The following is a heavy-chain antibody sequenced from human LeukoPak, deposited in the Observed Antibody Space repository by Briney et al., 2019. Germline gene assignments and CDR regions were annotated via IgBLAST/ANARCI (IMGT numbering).Heavy chain of an antibody. Sequence: PGGSLRLSCAASGFTFSSYAMSWVRQAPGKGLEWVSAISGSGGSTYYADSVKGRFTISRDNSKNTLYLQMNSLRAEDTAVYYCAKAGYYDFWSGYSLHGLFDYWGQGTLVTVSS. V-gene: IGHV3-23*01. J-gene: IGHJ4*02. CDR3: AKAGYYDFWSGYSLHGLFDY. CDR2: ISGSGGST. D-gene: IGHD3-3*01. CDR1: GFTFSSYA.